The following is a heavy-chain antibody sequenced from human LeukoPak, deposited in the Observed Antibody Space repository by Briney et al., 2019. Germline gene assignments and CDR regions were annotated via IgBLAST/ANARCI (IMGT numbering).Heavy chain of an antibody. CDR3: ALLAVASDFDY. V-gene: IGHV3-48*03. J-gene: IGHJ4*02. D-gene: IGHD6-19*01. CDR2: IGSSGTTT. CDR1: GFPFSFYE. Sequence: PGGSLRLSCAVSGFPFSFYEMNWVRQAPGKGLEWVSNIGSSGTTTHYADSVKGRFSISRDSAKNSLYLRMNSLRVEDTAVYYCALLAVASDFDYWGQGALVTVSS.